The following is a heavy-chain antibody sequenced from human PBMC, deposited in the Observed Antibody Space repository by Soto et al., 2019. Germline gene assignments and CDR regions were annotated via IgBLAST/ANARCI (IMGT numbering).Heavy chain of an antibody. CDR3: ARFDYGDYVTT. CDR2: IYSGGST. J-gene: IGHJ5*02. Sequence: AGGSLRLSYTASGFNVSNNYRSWVRQAPGKGLEWVSVIYSGGSTYYADSVKGRFTISRHNSKNTLYLQMNTLRAEDTAVYYCARFDYGDYVTTWGEGTLVTVSS. CDR1: GFNVSNNY. D-gene: IGHD4-17*01. V-gene: IGHV3-53*04.